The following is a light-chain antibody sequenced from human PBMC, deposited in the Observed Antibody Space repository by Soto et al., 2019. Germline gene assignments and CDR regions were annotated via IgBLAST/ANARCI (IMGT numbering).Light chain of an antibody. CDR1: SSNIGAGYD. CDR3: QSYDSSLSGWV. J-gene: IGLJ3*02. Sequence: QAVVTQPPSVSRAPGQRVTISCTGSSSNIGAGYDVHWYQQLPGTAPKLLIYGNSNRPSGVPDRFSGSKSGTSASLAITGLRAEDEADYYCQSYDSSLSGWVFGGGTKVTVL. CDR2: GNS. V-gene: IGLV1-40*01.